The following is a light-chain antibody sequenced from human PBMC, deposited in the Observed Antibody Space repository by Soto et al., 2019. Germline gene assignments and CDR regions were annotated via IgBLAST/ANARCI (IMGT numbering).Light chain of an antibody. CDR2: KAS. Sequence: DIQMTQSPSTLSASVGDRVTITCRASQSISTWLAWYQQKPGKAPNFLIQKASTLKSGFPSRFSGSGSGAEFPLTSSSLQPDEFATYLCQQYNSYPLTFGGGTKVAIK. CDR1: QSISTW. J-gene: IGKJ4*01. CDR3: QQYNSYPLT. V-gene: IGKV1-5*03.